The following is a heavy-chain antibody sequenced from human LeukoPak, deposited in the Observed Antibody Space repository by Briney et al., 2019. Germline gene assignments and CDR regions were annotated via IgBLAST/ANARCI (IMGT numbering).Heavy chain of an antibody. V-gene: IGHV3-21*01. Sequence: PGGSLRLSCAASGFTFSSYSMNWVRQAPGKGLEWVSSISSSSSYIYYADSVKGRFTISRDNAKNSLYLQMNSLRAEDTAVYYCARDSSVVAAYYYYYYMDVWGKGTTVTVSS. CDR1: GFTFSSYS. CDR3: ARDSSVVAAYYYYYYMDV. D-gene: IGHD2-15*01. CDR2: ISSSSSYI. J-gene: IGHJ6*03.